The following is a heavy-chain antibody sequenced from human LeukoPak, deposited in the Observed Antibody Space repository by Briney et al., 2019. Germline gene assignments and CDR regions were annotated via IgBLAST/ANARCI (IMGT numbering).Heavy chain of an antibody. CDR3: TTGTEQQWLSLDY. Sequence: PGGSLRLSCAASGFTFSSFAMSWVRQAPGKGLEWVGRIRSKTDGGTTDYAAPVKGRFTISRDDSKNTLYLQINSLKTEDTAVYYCTTGTEQQWLSLDYWGQGTLVTVSS. CDR1: GFTFSSFA. V-gene: IGHV3-15*01. D-gene: IGHD6-19*01. J-gene: IGHJ4*02. CDR2: IRSKTDGGTT.